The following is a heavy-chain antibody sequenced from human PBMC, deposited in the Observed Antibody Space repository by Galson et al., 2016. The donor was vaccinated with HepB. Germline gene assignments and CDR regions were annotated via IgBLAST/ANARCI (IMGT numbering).Heavy chain of an antibody. CDR1: GFTFVDYA. CDR3: VKDIIALGNYYFDY. CDR2: IRWNSGRI. V-gene: IGHV3-9*01. J-gene: IGHJ4*02. Sequence: SLRLSCAASGFTFVDYAMHWVRQAPGKGLEWVSSIRWNSGRIDYADSVKGRFTISRDNSKNSLYLQMNRLRTDDTAFYYCVKDIIALGNYYFDYWFQGTVDTVSS. D-gene: IGHD3-3*01.